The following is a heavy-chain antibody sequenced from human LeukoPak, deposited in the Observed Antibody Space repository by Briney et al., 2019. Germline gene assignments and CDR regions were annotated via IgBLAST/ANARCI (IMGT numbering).Heavy chain of an antibody. V-gene: IGHV3-74*01. CDR3: ARSHDYGDFSFDY. CDR2: INSDGSST. CDR1: GFTFSSYW. Sequence: GGSLRLSCAASGFTFSSYWIHWVRQAPGKGLVWVSRINSDGSSTSYADSVKGRFTISRDNAKNTLYLQMNSLRAEDTAVYYCARSHDYGDFSFDYWGQGTLVTASS. J-gene: IGHJ4*02. D-gene: IGHD4-17*01.